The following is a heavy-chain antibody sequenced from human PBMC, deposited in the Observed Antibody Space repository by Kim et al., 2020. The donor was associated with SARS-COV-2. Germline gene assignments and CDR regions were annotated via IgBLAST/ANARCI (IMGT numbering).Heavy chain of an antibody. Sequence: SETLSLTCAVSGGSISSSNWWSWVRQPPGKGLEWIGEIYHSGSTNYNPSLKSRVTISVDKSKNQFSLKLSSVTAADTAVYYCARSDSLWFGELGYYYYYGMDVWGQGTTVTVSS. D-gene: IGHD3-10*01. CDR2: IYHSGST. CDR3: ARSDSLWFGELGYYYYYGMDV. CDR1: GGSISSSNW. J-gene: IGHJ6*02. V-gene: IGHV4-4*02.